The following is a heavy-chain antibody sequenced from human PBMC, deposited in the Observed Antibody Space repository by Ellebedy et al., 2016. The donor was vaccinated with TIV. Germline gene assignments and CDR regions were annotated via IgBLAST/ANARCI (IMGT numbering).Heavy chain of an antibody. Sequence: SETLSLXXTVSGDSISSYFWSWIRQPPDKGLEWIGHLYYTGSTNYNPSLKSRVTISGDTSKNQFSLELSSVTAADTAVYYCASWGDYGGNRHLDYWGQGTLLTVSS. J-gene: IGHJ4*02. D-gene: IGHD4-23*01. CDR2: LYYTGST. V-gene: IGHV4-59*01. CDR1: GDSISSYF. CDR3: ASWGDYGGNRHLDY.